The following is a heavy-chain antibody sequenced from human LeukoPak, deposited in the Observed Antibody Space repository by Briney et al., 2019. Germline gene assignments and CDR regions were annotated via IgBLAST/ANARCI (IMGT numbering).Heavy chain of an antibody. V-gene: IGHV5-51*01. CDR3: ATGNLPVLRFLEWLFIPDY. CDR1: GYSFTSYW. CDR2: IYPGDSDT. J-gene: IGHJ4*02. D-gene: IGHD3-3*01. Sequence: GESLKISCKGSGYSFTSYWIGWVRQMPGKGLEWMGIIYPGDSDTRYSPSFQGQVTISADKSISTAYLQWSSLKASDTAMYYCATGNLPVLRFLEWLFIPDYWGQGTLVTVSS.